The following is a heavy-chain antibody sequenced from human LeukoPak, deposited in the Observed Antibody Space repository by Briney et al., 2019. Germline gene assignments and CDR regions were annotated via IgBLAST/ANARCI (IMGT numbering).Heavy chain of an antibody. V-gene: IGHV3-66*01. CDR2: IYNGGNT. CDR3: ARDLGSISDY. D-gene: IGHD7-27*01. CDR1: GFTVSSYY. Sequence: GGSLRPSCAASGFTVSSYYMTWVRQAPGKGLEWVSVIYNGGNTYYADSVKGRFTFSRDISKNTLYLQMNSLRAEDTAVYYCARDLGSISDYWGQGTLVTVSS. J-gene: IGHJ4*02.